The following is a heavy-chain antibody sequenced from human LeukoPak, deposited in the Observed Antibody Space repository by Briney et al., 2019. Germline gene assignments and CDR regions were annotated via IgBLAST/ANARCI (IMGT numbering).Heavy chain of an antibody. D-gene: IGHD4-11*01. CDR3: ARFDDYSPGYYYYGMDV. V-gene: IGHV1-2*06. Sequence: ASVKVSCKASGYTFTGYYMHWVRQAPGQGLEWVGRNNPNSGGTNYAQKFQGRVTMTRDTSISTAYMELSRLRSDDTAVYYCARFDDYSPGYYYYGMDVWGQGTTVTVSS. J-gene: IGHJ6*02. CDR2: NNPNSGGT. CDR1: GYTFTGYY.